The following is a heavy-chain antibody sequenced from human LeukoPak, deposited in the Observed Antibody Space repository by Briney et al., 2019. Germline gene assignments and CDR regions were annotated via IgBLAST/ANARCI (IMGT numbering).Heavy chain of an antibody. CDR1: GGSIRSHY. CDR3: AGYGIAVSGTEAFDI. D-gene: IGHD6-19*01. Sequence: SDTLSLTCIVSGGSIRSHYWSWIRQPPGKGLEWIGYIYTSGSTKYNPSLKSRVTISVDTSKKQFSLNLSSVTAADTAVYYCAGYGIAVSGTEAFDIWGQGTMVTVSS. V-gene: IGHV4-4*09. CDR2: IYTSGST. J-gene: IGHJ3*02.